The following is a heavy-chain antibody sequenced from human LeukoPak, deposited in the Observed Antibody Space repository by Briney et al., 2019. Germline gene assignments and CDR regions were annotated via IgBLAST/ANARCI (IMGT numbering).Heavy chain of an antibody. V-gene: IGHV4-59*08. D-gene: IGHD1-26*01. CDR3: TSDDSGSYGGGAFDI. CDR2: IYYSGST. CDR1: GGSISSYY. Sequence: PSETLSLTCTVSGGSISSYYWSWIRQPPGKGLEWIGYIYYSGSTNYNPSLKSRVTISVDTSKNQFSLKLSSVTAADTAVYYCTSDDSGSYGGGAFDIWGQGTMVTVSS. J-gene: IGHJ3*02.